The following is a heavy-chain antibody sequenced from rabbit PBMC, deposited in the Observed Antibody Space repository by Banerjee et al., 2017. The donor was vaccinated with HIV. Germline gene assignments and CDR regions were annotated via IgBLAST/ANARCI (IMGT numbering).Heavy chain of an antibody. CDR2: IYGGSSGST. CDR3: ARDLAGVIGWNFNL. Sequence: QSLEESGGDLVKPGASLTLTCTASGFSFSSGYYMCWVRQAPGKGLEWIACIYGGSSGSTYYASWAKGRFTISKTSSTTVTLQMTSLTAADTATYFCARDLAGVIGWNFNLWGPGTLVTVS. D-gene: IGHD4-1*01. J-gene: IGHJ4*01. V-gene: IGHV1S40*01. CDR1: GFSFSSGYY.